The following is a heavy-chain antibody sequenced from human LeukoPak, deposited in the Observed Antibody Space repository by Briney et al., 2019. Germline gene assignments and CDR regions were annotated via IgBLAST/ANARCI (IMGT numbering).Heavy chain of an antibody. CDR3: ASIRGTLGY. CDR2: IKNKANSYIT. V-gene: IGHV3-72*01. CDR1: GFTFSDHF. D-gene: IGHD1-26*01. Sequence: PGGSLRLSCAASGFTFSDHFMDWVRQAPGKGLEWVGRIKNKANSYITQYAASMEGRFTISRDDSKSSLYLQMSSLKTEDTAMYYWASIRGTLGYWGQGTVVTLSS. J-gene: IGHJ4*02.